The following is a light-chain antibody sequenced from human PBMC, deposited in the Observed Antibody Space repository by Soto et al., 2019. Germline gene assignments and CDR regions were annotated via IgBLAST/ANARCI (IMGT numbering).Light chain of an antibody. CDR3: QQYDKWPPT. Sequence: IVLTQSPGTLSLSPGERATLSCRASQSVSSSYLAWYQQKPGQAPRLLIYGASSRATGIPDRFSGGGSGTDFTLTISSLQSEDFAVYYCQQYDKWPPTFGQGTKV. CDR1: QSVSSSY. V-gene: IGKV3-20*01. J-gene: IGKJ1*01. CDR2: GAS.